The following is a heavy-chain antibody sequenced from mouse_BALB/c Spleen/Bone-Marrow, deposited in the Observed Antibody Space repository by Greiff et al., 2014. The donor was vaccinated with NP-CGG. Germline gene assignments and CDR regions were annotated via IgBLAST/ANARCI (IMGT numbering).Heavy chain of an antibody. CDR1: GYSFASYW. J-gene: IGHJ3*01. Sequence: VQLQQSGPQLVRPGASVKISCKASGYSFASYWMHWVKQGPGQGLEWIGMIDPSDSETRLNQKFKDKATLTVDKSSSTAYMQLSSPTSEDSAVYYCAREGDYYGSSAYWGQGTLVTVSA. CDR3: AREGDYYGSSAY. D-gene: IGHD1-1*01. V-gene: IGHV1S127*01. CDR2: IDPSDSET.